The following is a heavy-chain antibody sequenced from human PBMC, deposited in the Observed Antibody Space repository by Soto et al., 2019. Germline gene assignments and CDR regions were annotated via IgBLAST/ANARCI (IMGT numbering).Heavy chain of an antibody. CDR1: GFTLSDYY. CDR2: ISSGRSST. Sequence: GGSLRLSCAASGFTLSDYYMSWIRQAPGKGLEWVSYISSGRSSTNYADSVKGRFTISRDSAKNSLYLQMNSLRAEDTAVYYCARVAPPQDYWGQGTLVTVS. CDR3: ARVAPPQDY. V-gene: IGHV3-11*05. J-gene: IGHJ4*02.